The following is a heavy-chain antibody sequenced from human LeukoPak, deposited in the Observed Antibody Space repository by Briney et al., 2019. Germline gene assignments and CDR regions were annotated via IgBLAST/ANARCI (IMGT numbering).Heavy chain of an antibody. CDR1: GSSISSDYY. Sequence: TSETLSLTCAVSGSSISSDYYWGWIRQPPGKGLEWIGSINHSGRTYYNPSLTSRVTISVDTSKNQFSLKLSSVTAADTAVYYCARNRGYSYLTGLDYWGQGTLVTVSS. CDR3: ARNRGYSYLTGLDY. D-gene: IGHD5-18*01. J-gene: IGHJ4*02. CDR2: INHSGRT. V-gene: IGHV4-38-2*01.